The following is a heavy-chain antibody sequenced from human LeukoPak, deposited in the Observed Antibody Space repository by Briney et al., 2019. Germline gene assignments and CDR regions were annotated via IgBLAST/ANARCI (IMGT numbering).Heavy chain of an antibody. V-gene: IGHV3-48*03. CDR3: ASPLDTSMVTNAFDI. CDR1: GFTFSSYE. CDR2: ISSSGSTI. D-gene: IGHD5-18*01. Sequence: QLGGSLRLSCAASGFTFSSYEMNWVRQAPGKGLEWVSYISSSGSTIYYAVSVKGRFTISRDNAKNSLYLQMNSLRAEDTAVYYCASPLDTSMVTNAFDIWGQGTMVTVSS. J-gene: IGHJ3*02.